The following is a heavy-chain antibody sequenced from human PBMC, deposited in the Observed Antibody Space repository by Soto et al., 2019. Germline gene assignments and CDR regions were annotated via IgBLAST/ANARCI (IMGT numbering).Heavy chain of an antibody. J-gene: IGHJ4*02. D-gene: IGHD1-26*01. CDR1: GGTFASYG. CDR2: IIPIFGRG. Sequence: QVQLVQSGAEVKKPGSSVKFSCKASGGTFASYGIKWVRQAPGQGLEWVGGIIPIFGRGNYAQKFQGRATLTADDTTSTVYMELSSTRSDDTAVYYSAREGFSGSYLPYWGQGTLVTVSS. V-gene: IGHV1-69*01. CDR3: AREGFSGSYLPY.